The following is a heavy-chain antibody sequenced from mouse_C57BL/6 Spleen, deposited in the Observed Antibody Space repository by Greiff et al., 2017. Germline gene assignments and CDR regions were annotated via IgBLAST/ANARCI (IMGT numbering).Heavy chain of an antibody. V-gene: IGHV1-20*01. CDR2: INPYNGDT. D-gene: IGHD1-1*01. CDR1: GYSFTGYF. J-gene: IGHJ2*01. CDR3: ARRYYGSSYENYFDY. Sequence: EVQLQQSGPELVKPGDSVKISCKASGYSFTGYFMNWVMQSHGKSLEWIGRINPYNGDTFYNQKFKGKATLTVDKSSSTAHMELRSLTSEDSAVYYCARRYYGSSYENYFDYWGQGTTLTVSS.